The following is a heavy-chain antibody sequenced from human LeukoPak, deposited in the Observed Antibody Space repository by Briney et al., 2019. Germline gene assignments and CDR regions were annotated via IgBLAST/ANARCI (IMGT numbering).Heavy chain of an antibody. CDR3: ATSTTVTTLLGY. V-gene: IGHV1-2*02. CDR1: GYTFTGYY. Sequence: ASVKVSCKASGYTFTGYYMHWVRQAPGQGLEWMGWINPNSGGTNYARKFQGRVTMTRDTSISTAYMELSRLRSDDTAVYYCATSTTVTTLLGYWGQGTLVTVSS. J-gene: IGHJ4*02. D-gene: IGHD4-17*01. CDR2: INPNSGGT.